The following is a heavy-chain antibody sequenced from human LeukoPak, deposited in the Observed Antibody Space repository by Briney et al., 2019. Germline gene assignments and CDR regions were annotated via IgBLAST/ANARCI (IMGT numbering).Heavy chain of an antibody. D-gene: IGHD4-17*01. J-gene: IGHJ4*02. CDR3: AARRLTVTTEIDY. Sequence: GGSLRLSCAASGFTFSNYGMHWVRQAPGKGLDWVAFIHDDGNNKYYADSVKGRFTISRDNSKNTVYLQMNSLRPEDTAVYYCAARRLTVTTEIDYWGQGTLVTVSS. V-gene: IGHV3-30*02. CDR1: GFTFSNYG. CDR2: IHDDGNNK.